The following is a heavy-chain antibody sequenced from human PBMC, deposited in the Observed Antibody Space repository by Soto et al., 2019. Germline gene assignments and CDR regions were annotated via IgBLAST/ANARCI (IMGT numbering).Heavy chain of an antibody. J-gene: IGHJ6*02. D-gene: IGHD3-16*01. CDR1: GDSLSSGTYY. CDR2: IFYSGTT. CDR3: ARDAEVDTDLGGYYYYTMDV. Sequence: QVQLQESGPGLVKPSETLSLTCTVSGDSLSSGTYYWSWIRQPPGKGLEWIGRIFYSGTTDQNPSLKRRVTISVDTSKNQFSLKLSSVTAADAAKYFCARDAEVDTDLGGYYYYTMDVWGQGTAVTVSS. V-gene: IGHV4-61*01.